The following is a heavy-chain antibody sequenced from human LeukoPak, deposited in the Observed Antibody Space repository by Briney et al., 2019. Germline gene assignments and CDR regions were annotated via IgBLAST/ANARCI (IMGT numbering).Heavy chain of an antibody. CDR1: GFTFSSYA. J-gene: IGHJ6*03. CDR2: IKQDGSEK. Sequence: GGSLRLSCAASGFTFSSYAMHWVRQAPGKGLEWVANIKQDGSEKYYVDSVKGRFTISRDNAKNSLYLQMNSLRAEDTAVYYCARHGAAAGQNGYYYYYMDVWGKGTTVTVSS. CDR3: ARHGAAAGQNGYYYYYMDV. V-gene: IGHV3-7*01. D-gene: IGHD6-13*01.